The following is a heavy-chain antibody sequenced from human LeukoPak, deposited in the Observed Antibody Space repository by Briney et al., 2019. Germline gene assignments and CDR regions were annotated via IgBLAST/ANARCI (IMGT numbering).Heavy chain of an antibody. CDR3: ARDCRGYYYDSSPPRYFDL. CDR2: MYISGST. J-gene: IGHJ2*01. CDR1: GGSISSGDYY. V-gene: IGHV4-61*02. D-gene: IGHD3-22*01. Sequence: TLSLTCTVSGGSISSGDYYWSWIRQPAGKGLEWIGRMYISGSTNYNPSLESRVTISVDTSKNQFSLKLSSVTAADTAVYYCARDCRGYYYDSSPPRYFDLWGRGTLVTVSS.